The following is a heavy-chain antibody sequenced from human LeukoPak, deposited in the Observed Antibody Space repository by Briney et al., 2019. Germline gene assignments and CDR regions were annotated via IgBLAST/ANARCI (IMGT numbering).Heavy chain of an antibody. Sequence: GGSLRLSCAASGFIFSRNWMSWVRQAPGKGLEWVADIKQDGSEKYYVDSVKGRFTISRDNAKNSLYLQMNSLRAEDTAVYYCAKERDTAVVTAFDIWGQGTMVTVSS. CDR1: GFIFSRNW. V-gene: IGHV3-7*01. J-gene: IGHJ3*02. D-gene: IGHD5-18*01. CDR2: IKQDGSEK. CDR3: AKERDTAVVTAFDI.